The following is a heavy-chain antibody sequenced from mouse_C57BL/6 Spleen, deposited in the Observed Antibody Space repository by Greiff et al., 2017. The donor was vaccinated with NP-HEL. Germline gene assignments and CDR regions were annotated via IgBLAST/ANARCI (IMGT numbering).Heavy chain of an antibody. Sequence: EVNLVESGGGLVQPGGSMKLSCVASGFTFSNYWMNWVRQSPEKGLEWVAQIRLKSDNYATHYAESVKGRFTISRDDSKSSVYLQMNNLRAEDTGIYYCAGRHSYSSSYVDYWGQGTTLTVSS. CDR2: IRLKSDNYAT. CDR1: GFTFSNYW. J-gene: IGHJ2*01. D-gene: IGHD1-1*01. CDR3: AGRHSYSSSYVDY. V-gene: IGHV6-3*01.